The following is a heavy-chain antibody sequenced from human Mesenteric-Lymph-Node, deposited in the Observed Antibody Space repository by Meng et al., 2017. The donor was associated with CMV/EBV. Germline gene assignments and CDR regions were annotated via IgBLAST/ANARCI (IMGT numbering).Heavy chain of an antibody. CDR2: VNHSGST. J-gene: IGHJ6*02. V-gene: IGHV4-34*01. D-gene: IGHD2-2*01. CDR1: RFTFSSYW. Sequence: ESLKISCAASRFTFSSYWMHWVRQAPGKGLEWMGEVNHSGSTNYKSSLESRVTISLDMSKRHFSLKVTSVTAADTGVYYCARVDATNGMEVWGQGTTVTVSS. CDR3: ARVDATNGMEV.